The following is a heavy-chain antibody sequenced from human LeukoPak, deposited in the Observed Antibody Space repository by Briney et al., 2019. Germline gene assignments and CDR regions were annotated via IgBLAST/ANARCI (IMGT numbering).Heavy chain of an antibody. V-gene: IGHV4-31*03. CDR3: ARNLALGYDSSGYYPNDAFDI. CDR2: IYYSGST. Sequence: SETLSLTCTVSGGSISSGGYYWSWIRQHPGKGLEWIGYIYYSGSTYYNPSLKSRVTISVDTPKNQFSLKLSSVTAADTAVYYCARNLALGYDSSGYYPNDAFDIWGQGTMVTVSS. D-gene: IGHD3-22*01. CDR1: GGSISSGGYY. J-gene: IGHJ3*02.